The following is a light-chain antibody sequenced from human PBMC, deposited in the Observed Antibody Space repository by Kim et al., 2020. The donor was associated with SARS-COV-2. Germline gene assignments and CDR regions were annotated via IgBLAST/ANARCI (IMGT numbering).Light chain of an antibody. J-gene: IGLJ1*01. CDR3: YSAADNKGV. CDR1: VLAKKY. Sequence: SVLPEKKARITGSGDVLAKKYDRWIQRKPGEAPVVVIYEDRERTAGIPERFSGSSSGTKVTLTISGGQVEDEADYYCYSAADNKGVFGTGTKVTVL. V-gene: IGLV3-27*01. CDR2: EDR.